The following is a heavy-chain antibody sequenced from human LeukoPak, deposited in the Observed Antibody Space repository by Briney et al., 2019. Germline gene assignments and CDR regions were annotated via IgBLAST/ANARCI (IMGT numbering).Heavy chain of an antibody. Sequence: GASVKVSCKASGYTFTSYYMHWVRQAPGQGLEWMGIINPSGGSTSYAQKFQGRVTMTRDTSTSTVYMELSSLRSEDTTVYYCARDSPLVYYGSGSYYNALGYWGQGTLVTVSS. J-gene: IGHJ4*02. CDR1: GYTFTSYY. CDR3: ARDSPLVYYGSGSYYNALGY. CDR2: INPSGGST. D-gene: IGHD3-10*01. V-gene: IGHV1-46*01.